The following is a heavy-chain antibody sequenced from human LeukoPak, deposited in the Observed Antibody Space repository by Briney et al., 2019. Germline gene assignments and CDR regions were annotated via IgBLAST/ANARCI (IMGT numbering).Heavy chain of an antibody. V-gene: IGHV3-7*01. CDR2: IKRDGSEK. D-gene: IGHD2-15*01. CDR3: ARAPLGGYCSGGSCYSSSGAVDF. CDR1: GFTFSSYW. J-gene: IGHJ3*01. Sequence: GGSLRLSCAASGFTFSSYWMSWVRQAPGKGPEWVANIKRDGSEKYYVDSVRGRFTISRDNAKNSLYLQMNSLRAEDTAVYYCARAPLGGYCSGGSCYSSSGAVDFWGQGTMVTVSS.